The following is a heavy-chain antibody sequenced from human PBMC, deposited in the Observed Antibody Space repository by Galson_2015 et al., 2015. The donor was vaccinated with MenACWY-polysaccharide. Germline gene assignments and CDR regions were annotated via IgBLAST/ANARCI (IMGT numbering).Heavy chain of an antibody. CDR2: MNPRSGHT. J-gene: IGHJ5*02. D-gene: IGHD3-10*01. Sequence: SVKVSCKASGYTFTGNFIHWVRQAPGQGFEWMGLMNPRSGHTEYAQKFQGRVTMTSNTAISTAYMELTSLRSEDTAVYYCARGHYGAWGQGTLVIVSS. V-gene: IGHV1-8*02. CDR1: GYTFTGNF. CDR3: ARGHYGA.